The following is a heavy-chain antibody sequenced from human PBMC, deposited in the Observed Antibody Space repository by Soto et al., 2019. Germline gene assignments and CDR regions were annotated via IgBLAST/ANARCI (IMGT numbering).Heavy chain of an antibody. CDR1: GFTFSSYG. D-gene: IGHD4-17*01. J-gene: IGHJ4*02. CDR2: ISYDGRNK. CDR3: AKDRGVEVTTRFFDD. V-gene: IGHV3-30*18. Sequence: QVQLVESGGGVVQPGRSLRLSCAASGFTFSSYGMHWVRQAPGRGLEWVAVISYDGRNKNYADSVKGRFTISRDNSKNTLYLQMNSLRASDTAVYYCAKDRGVEVTTRFFDDWGQGTLVTVSS.